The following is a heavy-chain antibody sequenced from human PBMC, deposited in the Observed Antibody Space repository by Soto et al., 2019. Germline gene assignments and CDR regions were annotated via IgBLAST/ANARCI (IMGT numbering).Heavy chain of an antibody. CDR2: IWYDGSNK. V-gene: IGHV3-33*01. Sequence: QVQLVESGGGVVQPGRSLRLSCAASGFTFSSYGMHWVRQAPGKGLEWVAVIWYDGSNKYYADSVKGRFTISRDNSKDTLDLQMSSLRAEDTAVYYCAGGGSGNAFDIWGPGTMVTVSS. CDR3: AGGGSGNAFDI. D-gene: IGHD6-25*01. CDR1: GFTFSSYG. J-gene: IGHJ3*02.